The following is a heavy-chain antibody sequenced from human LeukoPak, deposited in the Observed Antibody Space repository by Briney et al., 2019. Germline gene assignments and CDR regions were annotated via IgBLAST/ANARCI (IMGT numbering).Heavy chain of an antibody. CDR1: GFTFRDYY. Sequence: GGSLRLSCAASGFTFRDYYMSLIRQAPGKGLEWVSYISTSGSPVYYADSVKGRFTTSRDNAKNSLYLQMNSLRADDTAVYYCARLMTSSSWYSDYWGQGTLVTVS. J-gene: IGHJ4*02. V-gene: IGHV3-11*01. CDR2: ISTSGSPV. D-gene: IGHD6-13*01. CDR3: ARLMTSSSWYSDY.